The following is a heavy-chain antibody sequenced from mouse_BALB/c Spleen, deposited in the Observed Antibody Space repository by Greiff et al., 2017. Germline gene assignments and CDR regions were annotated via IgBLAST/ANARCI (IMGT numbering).Heavy chain of an antibody. D-gene: IGHD2-14*01. J-gene: IGHJ3*01. CDR1: GFTFNTYA. CDR3: VRQEVPAWFAY. CDR2: IRSKSNNYAT. V-gene: IGHV10-1*02. Sequence: EVKLMESGGGLVQPKGSLKLSCAASGFTFNTYAMNWVRQAPGKGLEWVARIRSKSNNYATYYADSVKDRFTISRDDSQSMLYLQMNNLKTEDTAMYYCVRQEVPAWFAYWGQGTLVTVSA.